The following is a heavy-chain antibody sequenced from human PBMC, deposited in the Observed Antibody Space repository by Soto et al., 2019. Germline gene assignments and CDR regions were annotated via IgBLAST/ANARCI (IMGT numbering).Heavy chain of an antibody. CDR2: ISGSGDNT. J-gene: IGHJ6*02. Sequence: GGSLRLSCAASGFTFSNYAMTWVRQAPGKGLEWVSGISGSGDNTYYADSVKGRFTISRDNSKNTLYLQMNSLRAEDTAVYYCAKEEYCSSTSCRRFYYYGMDVWGQGTTVTVSS. V-gene: IGHV3-23*01. CDR3: AKEEYCSSTSCRRFYYYGMDV. D-gene: IGHD2-2*01. CDR1: GFTFSNYA.